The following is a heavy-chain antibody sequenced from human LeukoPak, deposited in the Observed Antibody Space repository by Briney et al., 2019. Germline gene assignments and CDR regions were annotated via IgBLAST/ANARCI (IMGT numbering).Heavy chain of an antibody. CDR3: ARDNLVRGAPEFDY. J-gene: IGHJ4*02. CDR2: ISSTGST. D-gene: IGHD3-10*01. CDR1: GGSISSGGHY. V-gene: IGHV4-61*02. Sequence: SETLSLTCTVSGGSISSGGHYWSWIRQPAGKGLEYLGRISSTGSTNYNPSLRSRVTISADTSKNHFSLKLTSVTAADTAVYYCARDNLVRGAPEFDYWGRGTLVTVSS.